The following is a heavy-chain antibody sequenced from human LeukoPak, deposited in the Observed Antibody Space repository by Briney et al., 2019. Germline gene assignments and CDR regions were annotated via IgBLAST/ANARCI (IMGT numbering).Heavy chain of an antibody. J-gene: IGHJ4*02. CDR3: AITYYDILTGYYTRDY. V-gene: IGHV4-39*07. CDR2: INHSGST. D-gene: IGHD3-9*01. CDR1: GGSISSGGYY. Sequence: SETLSLTCTVSGGSISSGGYYWSWIRQPPGKGLEWIGEINHSGSTNYNPSLKSRATISVDTSKNQFSLKLSSVTAADTAVYYCAITYYDILTGYYTRDYWGQGTLVTVSS.